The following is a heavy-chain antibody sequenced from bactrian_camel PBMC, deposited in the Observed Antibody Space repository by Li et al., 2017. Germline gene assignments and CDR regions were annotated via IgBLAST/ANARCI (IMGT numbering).Heavy chain of an antibody. J-gene: IGHJ4*01. Sequence: HVQLVESGGGLVQPGTSARLSCVASEFSLYMVWVRQAPGKGLEWVASIYTGSSPQYTGGETTFYADSVKGRFTISSAGNTLYLQMNSLKPEDTAMYYCAVVRTMDWACGFPLRSGRFGHWGQGTQVTVS. CDR2: IYTGSSPQYTGGETT. V-gene: IGHV3-2*01. CDR1: EFSLY. D-gene: IGHD5*01. CDR3: AVVRTMDWACGFPLRSGRFGH.